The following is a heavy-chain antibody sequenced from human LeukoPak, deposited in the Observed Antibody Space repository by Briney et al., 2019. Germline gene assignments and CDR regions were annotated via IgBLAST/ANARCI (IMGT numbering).Heavy chain of an antibody. CDR1: GFTFSSYA. D-gene: IGHD5-18*01. CDR2: ISGSGGRT. J-gene: IGHJ4*02. Sequence: GGSLRLSCAASGFTFSSYAKSWVRQAPGNGLEWVSAISGSGGRTYYADSVKGRFTISRDNSKNTLYLQMNSLRAEDTAVYYCAKEGDTAMDTLFFDYWGQGTLVTVSS. CDR3: AKEGDTAMDTLFFDY. V-gene: IGHV3-23*01.